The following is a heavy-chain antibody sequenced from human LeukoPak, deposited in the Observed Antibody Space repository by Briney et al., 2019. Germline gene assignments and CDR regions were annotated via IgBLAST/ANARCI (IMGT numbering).Heavy chain of an antibody. Sequence: SETLSLTCAVSGGSFSGYYWYWICQPPGKGLEWIGEINHGESTNYNPSLKSRATLSVDTSKNQFSLKLTSVTAADTAVYYCARGRTYYYDTSGYYPSIYYGMDVWGQGTTVIVSS. D-gene: IGHD3-22*01. V-gene: IGHV4-34*01. CDR3: ARGRTYYYDTSGYYPSIYYGMDV. J-gene: IGHJ6*02. CDR2: INHGEST. CDR1: GGSFSGYY.